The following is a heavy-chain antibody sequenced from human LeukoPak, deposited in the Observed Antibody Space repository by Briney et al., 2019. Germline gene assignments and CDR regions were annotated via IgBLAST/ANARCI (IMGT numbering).Heavy chain of an antibody. V-gene: IGHV4-4*02. D-gene: IGHD1-14*01. CDR2: IHRSGSP. CDR1: LDSTTSNF. J-gene: IGHJ4*02. CDR3: AREILGGFNPGAY. Sequence: PSETLSLTCTVSLDSTTSNFWSWVRQSPGKGLEWIGEIHRSGSPNYNPSLQSRVTISIDRSRNQIALELSSVTAADTAVYYCAREILGGFNPGAYWGQGTLVTVSS.